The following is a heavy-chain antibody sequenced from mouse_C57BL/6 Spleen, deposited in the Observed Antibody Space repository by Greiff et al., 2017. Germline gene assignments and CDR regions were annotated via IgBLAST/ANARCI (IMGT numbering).Heavy chain of an antibody. Sequence: QVQLKESGPELVKPGASVKISCKASGYAFSSSWMNWVKQRPGKGLGWIGRIYPGDGDTNYNGKFKGKATLTADKSSSTAYMQLSSLTSEDSAVYFCARGVDYWGQGTTLTVSS. CDR3: ARGVDY. J-gene: IGHJ2*01. CDR2: IYPGDGDT. V-gene: IGHV1-82*01. CDR1: GYAFSSSW.